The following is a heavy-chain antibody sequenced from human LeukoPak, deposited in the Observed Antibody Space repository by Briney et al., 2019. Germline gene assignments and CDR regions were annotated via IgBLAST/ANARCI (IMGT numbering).Heavy chain of an antibody. CDR3: TNDLVTVNTWLYFDY. CDR2: ISGNGGSA. Sequence: GGSLRLSCAASGFTFSTYALSCVRQAPGKGLEWVSSISGNGGSAYYTDSVKGRFTISRDNSKNTLYLQMNSLRVEDTAGYYCTNDLVTVNTWLYFDYWGQGTLVTVSS. V-gene: IGHV3-23*01. J-gene: IGHJ4*02. CDR1: GFTFSTYA. D-gene: IGHD2-21*02.